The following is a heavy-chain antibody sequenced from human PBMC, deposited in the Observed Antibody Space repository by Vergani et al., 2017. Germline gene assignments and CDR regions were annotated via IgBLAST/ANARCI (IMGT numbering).Heavy chain of an antibody. Sequence: EVQLVQSGAEVKKPGATVNISCKVSGYTFPDYYMHWVQQAPGKGLEWMGLVDPEDGETIYAEKFQGRVTITADTSTDTAYMELSSLRSEDTAVYYCATDTGRRXGYNLPYYYYGMDVWGQGTTVTVSS. CDR2: VDPEDGET. CDR3: ATDTGRRXGYNLPYYYYGMDV. J-gene: IGHJ6*02. D-gene: IGHD5-24*01. V-gene: IGHV1-69-2*01. CDR1: GYTFPDYY.